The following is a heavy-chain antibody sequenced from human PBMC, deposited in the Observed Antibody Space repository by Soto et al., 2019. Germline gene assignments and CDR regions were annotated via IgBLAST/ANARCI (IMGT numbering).Heavy chain of an antibody. V-gene: IGHV3-48*02. CDR3: AREGWPVRQTGMDV. J-gene: IGHJ6*02. CDR1: GFTFRSYS. CDR2: ISSSNRTI. D-gene: IGHD2-15*01. Sequence: EVQLVESGGGLKQPGGSLRLSCAASGFTFRSYSMNWVRQAPGKGLEWVSYISSSNRTINYADSVKGRFIISRDNAKNSLYLQVHSLRDEDTAVYYCAREGWPVRQTGMDVWGQGTTVTVSS.